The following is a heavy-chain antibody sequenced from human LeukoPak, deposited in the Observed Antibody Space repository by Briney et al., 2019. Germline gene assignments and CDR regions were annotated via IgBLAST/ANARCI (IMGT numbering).Heavy chain of an antibody. CDR3: ARVNRVRVPGGAGYYCYMEV. CDR1: GGSISSDY. V-gene: IGHV4-59*01. J-gene: IGHJ6*03. D-gene: IGHD2-8*02. Sequence: PSETLSLTCTISGGSISSDYWSWIRQPPGRGLEWIGYIYYSGSTNYNPSLESRVTISVDTSKNQFSLKLSSVTAADTAVYYCARVNRVRVPGGAGYYCYMEVWGKGTTVTVSS. CDR2: IYYSGST.